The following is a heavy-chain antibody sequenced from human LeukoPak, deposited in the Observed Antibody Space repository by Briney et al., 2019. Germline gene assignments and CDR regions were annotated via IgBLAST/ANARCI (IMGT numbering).Heavy chain of an antibody. CDR1: GYSFTGYY. D-gene: IGHD1-1*01. CDR2: INPNSGGT. J-gene: IGHJ6*02. Sequence: PLASVKVSCKASGYSFTGYYIHWVRQAPGQGLEWMGWINPNSGGTSYVQKFQGWVTMTRDTSISTAHMELNSLRSNDTAVYYCAGGEERNFYYYYGMDVWGQGTTVTVSS. V-gene: IGHV1-2*04. CDR3: AGGEERNFYYYYGMDV.